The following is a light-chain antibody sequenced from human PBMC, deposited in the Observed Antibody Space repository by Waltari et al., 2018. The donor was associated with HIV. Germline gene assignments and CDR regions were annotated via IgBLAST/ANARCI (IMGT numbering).Light chain of an antibody. Sequence: QPVLTPPPSVSGAPGHTVTISCTGTSSNIGARARFDVPWYQQLPGTAPKLLIYGNNNRPSGVPDRFSGSKSGNTASLTISGLQAEDEADYYCCSYAGSSTFWVFGGGTKLTVL. J-gene: IGLJ3*02. CDR3: CSYAGSSTFWV. CDR2: GNN. CDR1: SSNIGARARFD. V-gene: IGLV1-40*01.